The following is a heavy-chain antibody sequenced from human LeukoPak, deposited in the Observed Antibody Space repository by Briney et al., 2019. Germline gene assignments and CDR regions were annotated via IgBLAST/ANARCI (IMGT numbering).Heavy chain of an antibody. Sequence: SETLSLTCTVSSGSITSGNYYWDWIRQPPGKGLEWIGGSDYSGNTYYNPSLKSQVTISVNTSKNQFSLKLTSVTAADTAVYYCARGGGNFDYWGQGTLVTVSS. J-gene: IGHJ4*02. D-gene: IGHD3-16*01. CDR2: SDYSGNT. V-gene: IGHV4-39*07. CDR3: ARGGGNFDY. CDR1: SGSITSGNYY.